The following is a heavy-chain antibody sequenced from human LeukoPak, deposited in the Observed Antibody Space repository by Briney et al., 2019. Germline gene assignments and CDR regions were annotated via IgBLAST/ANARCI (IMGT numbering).Heavy chain of an antibody. J-gene: IGHJ4*02. V-gene: IGHV1-18*01. CDR3: ARGLDAASGLANFDY. D-gene: IGHD1-1*01. CDR2: INGYNGNT. Sequence: ASVKVSCKGSGYTFSYFGINWVRQAPGQGLEWMGWINGYNGNTNYAQKSEGRLSLTTDTATSTVYMELKNLTSDDTAVYFCARGLDAASGLANFDYWGQGTLITVSS. CDR1: GYTFSYFG.